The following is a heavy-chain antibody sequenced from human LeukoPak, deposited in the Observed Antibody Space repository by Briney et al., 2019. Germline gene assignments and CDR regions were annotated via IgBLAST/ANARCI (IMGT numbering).Heavy chain of an antibody. CDR3: ARGLHSSEPVRP. CDR1: GYTFTGYY. J-gene: IGHJ5*01. CDR2: INPNSGGT. Sequence: ASVKVSCKASGYTFTGYYMHWVRQAPGQGLEWMGWINPNSGGTNYAQKFQGRVTMTRDTSISTAYMELSRLRSDDTAVYYCARGLHSSEPVRPWSQGTLLTVSS. D-gene: IGHD6-19*01. V-gene: IGHV1-2*02.